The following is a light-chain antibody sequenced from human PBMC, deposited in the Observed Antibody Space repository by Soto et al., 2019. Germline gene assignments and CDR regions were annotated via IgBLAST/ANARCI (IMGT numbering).Light chain of an antibody. V-gene: IGKV1-5*01. Sequence: DIQMTQSPSTLSASVGDRVTITCRASQSISPWLAWYQQKPGRAPKLLIFHASILEGGVPSRFSGSASGTEFTLTISSLQPDDFATYYCQHYDSYPYTFGQGTKVDIK. J-gene: IGKJ2*01. CDR1: QSISPW. CDR2: HAS. CDR3: QHYDSYPYT.